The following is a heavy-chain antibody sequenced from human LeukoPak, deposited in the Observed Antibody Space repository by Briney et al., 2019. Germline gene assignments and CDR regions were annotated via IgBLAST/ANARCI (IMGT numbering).Heavy chain of an antibody. V-gene: IGHV4-38-2*01. Sequence: SETLSLTCAVSGYSISSGSYWGWIRQPPGKGLEWIGSIYHSGSTYYNPSLKSRVTISVDTSKNQFSLKLSSVTAANTAVYYCARGLTYYDFWSGHHPGSYYMDVWGKGTTVTVSS. CDR1: GYSISSGSY. CDR2: IYHSGST. J-gene: IGHJ6*03. CDR3: ARGLTYYDFWSGHHPGSYYMDV. D-gene: IGHD3-3*01.